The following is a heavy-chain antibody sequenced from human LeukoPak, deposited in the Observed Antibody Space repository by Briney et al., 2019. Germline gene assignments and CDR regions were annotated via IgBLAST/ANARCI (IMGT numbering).Heavy chain of an antibody. Sequence: GRSLRLSCAASGFSFSNYGMHWVRQAPGKGLEWVAVIWYDGSNKYYAGSVKGRFTISRDNSKNTLYLQMNSLRAEDTAVYYCAKDRGGYYYYFDYWGQGTLVTVSS. V-gene: IGHV3-33*06. CDR3: AKDRGGYYYYFDY. J-gene: IGHJ4*02. D-gene: IGHD3-22*01. CDR2: IWYDGSNK. CDR1: GFSFSNYG.